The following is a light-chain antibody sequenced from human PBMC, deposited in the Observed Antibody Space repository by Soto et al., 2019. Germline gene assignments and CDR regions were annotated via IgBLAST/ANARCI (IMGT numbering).Light chain of an antibody. V-gene: IGKV3-15*01. CDR1: QSVSSN. J-gene: IGKJ2*01. Sequence: EIVMTQSPSTLSVSPGERATLSCRASQSVSSNLAWYQQKPGQAPRLLIYGASTRATGIPARFSGSGSGTEFNLTLSSLKSEDFAVSYCQQYNNWPQYTFGQGTKLEIK. CDR3: QQYNNWPQYT. CDR2: GAS.